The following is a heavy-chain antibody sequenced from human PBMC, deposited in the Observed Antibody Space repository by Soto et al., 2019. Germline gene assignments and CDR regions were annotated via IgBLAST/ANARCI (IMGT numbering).Heavy chain of an antibody. CDR3: AKESHSRGYSGYDAGSNY. J-gene: IGHJ4*02. D-gene: IGHD5-12*01. Sequence: GGSLRLSCAASGFTFSSYAMSWVRQAPGKGLEWVSAISGSGGSTYYADSVKGRFTISRDNSKNTLYLQMNSLRAEDTAVYYCAKESHSRGYSGYDAGSNYWGQGTLVTVSS. V-gene: IGHV3-23*01. CDR1: GFTFSSYA. CDR2: ISGSGGST.